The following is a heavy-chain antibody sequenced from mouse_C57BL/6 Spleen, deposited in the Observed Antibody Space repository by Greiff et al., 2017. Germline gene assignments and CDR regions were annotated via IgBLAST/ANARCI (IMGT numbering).Heavy chain of an antibody. J-gene: IGHJ3*01. V-gene: IGHV1-15*01. CDR1: GYTFTDYE. CDR3: TRPEGFAY. Sequence: VQLQQSGAELVRPGASVTLSCKASGYTFTDYEMHWVKQTPVHGLEWIGAIDPETGGTAYNQKFKGKAILTADKSSSTAYMELRSLTSEDSAVYYCTRPEGFAYWGQGTLVTVSA. CDR2: IDPETGGT.